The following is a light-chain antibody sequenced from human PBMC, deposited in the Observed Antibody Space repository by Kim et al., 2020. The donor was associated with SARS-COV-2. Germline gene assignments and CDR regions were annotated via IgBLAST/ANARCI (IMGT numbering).Light chain of an antibody. CDR1: QSVSSW. CDR2: DAS. CDR3: QQYKVFST. V-gene: IGKV1-5*01. J-gene: IGKJ1*01. Sequence: GDRVTITCRASQSVSSWLAWYQQKPGKAPNLLIYDASSLEGGVPSRFSGSGSGTEFTLTISSLQPEDFATYYCQQYKVFSTFGQGTKVDIK.